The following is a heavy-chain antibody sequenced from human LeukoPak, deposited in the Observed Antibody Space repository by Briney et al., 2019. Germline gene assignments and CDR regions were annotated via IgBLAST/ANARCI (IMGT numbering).Heavy chain of an antibody. J-gene: IGHJ4*02. D-gene: IGHD5-12*01. CDR2: FKSKADGGTI. CDR3: TTDGYSGYDEAGY. V-gene: IGHV3-15*01. Sequence: GGSLRLPCAASEFSFSNAWMSWVRQAPGEGLQWVGRFKSKADGGTIDYAAPVKGRFTISRDDSKSTLYLQMNSLKTEDTAVYYCTTDGYSGYDEAGYWGQGTQVTVSS. CDR1: EFSFSNAW.